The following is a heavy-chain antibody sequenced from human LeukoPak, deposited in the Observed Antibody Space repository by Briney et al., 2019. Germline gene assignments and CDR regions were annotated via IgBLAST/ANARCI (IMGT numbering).Heavy chain of an antibody. D-gene: IGHD6-13*01. V-gene: IGHV3-23*01. J-gene: IGHJ4*02. Sequence: GGSLRLSCAASGFTFGSYALSWVRQAPGKGLEWVSAISGSGSTTYYADSVKGRFTISRDNSKNTLYLQMNSLRAEDTAVYYCARGGIAAAGTEYFDYWGQGTLVTVSS. CDR1: GFTFGSYA. CDR2: ISGSGSTT. CDR3: ARGGIAAAGTEYFDY.